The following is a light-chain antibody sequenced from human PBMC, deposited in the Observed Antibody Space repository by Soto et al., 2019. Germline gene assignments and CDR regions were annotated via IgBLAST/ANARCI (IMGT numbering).Light chain of an antibody. CDR1: QGIVTL. V-gene: IGKV1-9*01. Sequence: DIQLTQSPSFLSASEGDRVTIACRASQGIVTLLTWYQQKPGKGPKLLICFASTLQSGVPSRFTGRGSGTEFTLTISSLQPEDFGTYCCQQFNSYPRTFGQGTKVEIK. CDR3: QQFNSYPRT. CDR2: FAS. J-gene: IGKJ1*01.